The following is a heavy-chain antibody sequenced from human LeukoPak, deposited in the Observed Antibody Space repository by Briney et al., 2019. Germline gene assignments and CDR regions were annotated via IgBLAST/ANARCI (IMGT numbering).Heavy chain of an antibody. J-gene: IGHJ5*02. V-gene: IGHV4-39*01. CDR3: ASRIAMVRGVYLFDP. CDR2: IYYSGST. CDR1: XSYY. Sequence: XSYYWGXLRQPPGKGLEWIGSIYYSGSTYYNPSLKSRITISLDTSKNQFSLKLSSVTAADTAVYYCASRIAMVRGVYLFDPWGQGTLVTVSS. D-gene: IGHD3-10*01.